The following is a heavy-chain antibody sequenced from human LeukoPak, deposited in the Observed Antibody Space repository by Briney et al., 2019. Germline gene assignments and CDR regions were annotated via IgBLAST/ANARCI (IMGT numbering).Heavy chain of an antibody. CDR3: ARHENWGGPDY. Sequence: PSETLSLTCTVSGGSIGSSSYYWAWVRQPPGKGLEWIGTIYYTGGTYYNPSLKSRVTISVDTSKNQFSLKLSSVTAADTAVYYCARHENWGGPDYWGQGTLVTVSS. V-gene: IGHV4-39*01. J-gene: IGHJ4*02. D-gene: IGHD7-27*01. CDR2: IYYTGGT. CDR1: GGSIGSSSYY.